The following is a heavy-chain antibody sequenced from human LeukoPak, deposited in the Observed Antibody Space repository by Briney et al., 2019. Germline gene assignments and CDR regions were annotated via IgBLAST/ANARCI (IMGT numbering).Heavy chain of an antibody. Sequence: SETLSLTCAVYGGSFSGYYWGWIRQPPGKGLEWIGYIYYSGSTNYNPSLKSRVTISVDTSKNQFSLKLSSVTAADTAVYYCARGGGYYYGLDYWGQGTLVTVSS. J-gene: IGHJ4*02. CDR1: GGSFSGYY. V-gene: IGHV4-59*01. CDR2: IYYSGST. D-gene: IGHD3-22*01. CDR3: ARGGGYYYGLDY.